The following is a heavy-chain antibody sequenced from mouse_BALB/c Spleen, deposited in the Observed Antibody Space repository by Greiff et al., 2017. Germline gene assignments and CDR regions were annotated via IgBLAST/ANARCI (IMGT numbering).Heavy chain of an antibody. Sequence: QVQLQQPGAELVRPGASVKLSSKASAYTFPSYWITWVKQRPGQGLEWIGNIYPSDSYTNYNQKFKDKATLTVDKSSSTAYMQLSSPTSEDSAVYYCTREAIWSTTVFIRGFAYWGQGTLVTVSA. CDR3: TREAIWSTTVFIRGFAY. CDR1: AYTFPSYW. D-gene: IGHD1-1*01. J-gene: IGHJ3*01. CDR2: IYPSDSYT. V-gene: IGHV1-69*02.